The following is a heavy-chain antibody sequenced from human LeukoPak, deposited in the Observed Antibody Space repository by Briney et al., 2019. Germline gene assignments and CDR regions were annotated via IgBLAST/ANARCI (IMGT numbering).Heavy chain of an antibody. D-gene: IGHD3-10*01. J-gene: IGHJ6*02. Sequence: KSSETLSLTCTVSGGSISSYYWSWIRQPPGKGLEWIGYIYYSGSTNYNPSLKTRVTISVDTSKNQFSLQLNSVTPEDTAVYYCVRDRWFGELDVWGQGTTVTVSS. V-gene: IGHV4-59*12. CDR3: VRDRWFGELDV. CDR2: IYYSGST. CDR1: GGSISSYY.